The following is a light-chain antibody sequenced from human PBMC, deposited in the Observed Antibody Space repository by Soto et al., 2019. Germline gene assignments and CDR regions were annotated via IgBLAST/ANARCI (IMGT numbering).Light chain of an antibody. CDR1: ASNIGRNT. Sequence: QSVLTQPPSASGTPGQRVTISCSGSASNIGRNTVSWYQHLPGTAPKLVIYSNNQRPSGVPDRFTASKSGTSASLAISGLQSEDDADYYCASWDDSLNVVFGGGTKLTVL. CDR3: ASWDDSLNVV. CDR2: SNN. V-gene: IGLV1-44*01. J-gene: IGLJ2*01.